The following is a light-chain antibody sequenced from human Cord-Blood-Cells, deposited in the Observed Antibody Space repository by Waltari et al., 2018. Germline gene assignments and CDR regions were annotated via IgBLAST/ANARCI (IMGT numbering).Light chain of an antibody. CDR3: CSYAGSSYV. Sequence: QSALTQPASVSGSPGPSITIPCPGTSTDGGSYNLVSWYQQHPGKAPKLMIYEGSKRPSGVSNRFSGSKSGHTASLTISGLQAEDEADYYCCSYAGSSYVFGTGTKLTVL. CDR1: STDGGSYNL. V-gene: IGLV2-23*01. CDR2: EGS. J-gene: IGLJ1*01.